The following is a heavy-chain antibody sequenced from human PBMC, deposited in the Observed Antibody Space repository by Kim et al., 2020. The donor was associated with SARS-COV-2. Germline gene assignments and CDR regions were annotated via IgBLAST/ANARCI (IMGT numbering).Heavy chain of an antibody. J-gene: IGHJ6*02. CDR3: ARDFGLVEATGKDYHTGIDV. CDR1: GSSFSAYS. CDR2: ISFDGKRK. V-gene: IGHV3-30*04. D-gene: IGHD1-1*01. Sequence: GGSLRLSCAASGSSFSAYSMHWVRQAPGRGLEWLTAISFDGKRKYYADSVQGRFSVSRDNSKNTLYLQMRTLRPEDTAVYSCARDFGLVEATGKDYHTGIDVWGQGTTVTVSS.